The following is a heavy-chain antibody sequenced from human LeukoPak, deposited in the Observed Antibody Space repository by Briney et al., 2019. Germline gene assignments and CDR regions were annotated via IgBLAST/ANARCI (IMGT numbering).Heavy chain of an antibody. J-gene: IGHJ4*02. CDR2: ISSSSSYI. Sequence: GGSLRLSCAASGFTFSSYSMNWVRQAPGKGLEWVSSISSSSSYIYYADSVKGRFTISRDNAENSLYLQMNSLRAEDTAVYYCAREVYGDNYFDYWGQGTLVTVSS. CDR1: GFTFSSYS. D-gene: IGHD4-17*01. CDR3: AREVYGDNYFDY. V-gene: IGHV3-21*04.